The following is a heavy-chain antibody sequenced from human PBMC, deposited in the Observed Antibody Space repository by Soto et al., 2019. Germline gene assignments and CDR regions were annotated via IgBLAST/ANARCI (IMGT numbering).Heavy chain of an antibody. CDR3: SISLSGNSRFYIYN. V-gene: IGHV1-3*01. D-gene: IGHD1-1*01. J-gene: IGHJ1*01. CDR1: GYTFTTYA. CDR2: INAGDGNT. Sequence: ASVKVSCKASGYTFTTYALHLVRQAPGQRLEWMGCINAGDGNTKYSQKFQGRVTIARDTSASTAYMELSSLRSEDTAAYYCSISLSGNSRFYIYNRAHGALVPVSS.